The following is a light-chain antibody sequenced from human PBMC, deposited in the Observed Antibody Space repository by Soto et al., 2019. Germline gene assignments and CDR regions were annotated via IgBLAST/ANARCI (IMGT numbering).Light chain of an antibody. CDR2: DAS. CDR1: QSFSSY. Sequence: EIVLTQSPATLSLSPGERATLSCRASQSFSSYLAWYQQKPGQAPRLLIYDASNRATGIPARFSGSGSGSDFTLTISSLEPEDFAVYYCQSGVTFGQGKRLEIK. J-gene: IGKJ5*01. CDR3: QSGVT. V-gene: IGKV3-11*01.